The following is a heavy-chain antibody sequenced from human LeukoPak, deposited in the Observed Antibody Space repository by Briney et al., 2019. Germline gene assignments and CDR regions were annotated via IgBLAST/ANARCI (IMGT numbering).Heavy chain of an antibody. CDR3: AKDKRVGATWNFDY. V-gene: IGHV3-23*01. CDR2: ISGSGGST. J-gene: IGHJ4*02. D-gene: IGHD1-26*01. CDR1: SYA. Sequence: SYAXXWVRQAPGKGLEWVSAISGSGGSTYYADSVKGRFTISRDNPKNTLYLQMNSLRAEDTAVYYCAKDKRVGATWNFDYWGQGTLVTVSS.